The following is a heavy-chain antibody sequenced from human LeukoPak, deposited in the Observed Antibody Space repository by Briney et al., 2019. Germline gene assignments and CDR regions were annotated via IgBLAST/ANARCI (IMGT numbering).Heavy chain of an antibody. CDR1: GVSFSNGGYY. J-gene: IGHJ4*02. V-gene: IGHV4-31*03. CDR3: ARDPSLTMARGVMKYYFDY. CDR2: IYHSGSA. Sequence: SETLSLTCSVSGVSFSNGGYYWTWIRQYPGKGLEWIGYIYHSGSAYYNPSLKSRVAISVATSQNQFSLRLSSVTAADTAVYYCARDPSLTMARGVMKYYFDYWGQGTLVTVSS. D-gene: IGHD3-10*01.